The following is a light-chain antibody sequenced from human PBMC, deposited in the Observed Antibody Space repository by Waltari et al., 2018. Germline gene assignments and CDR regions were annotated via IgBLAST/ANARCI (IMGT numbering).Light chain of an antibody. CDR1: SSDVGSYNL. J-gene: IGLJ2*01. CDR3: CSYAGSVV. V-gene: IGLV2-23*01. Sequence: QSALTQPASVSGSPGPSITISCTRTSSDVGSYNLVSWYQQHPGKAPKLMIYEGSKRPSGVSNRFSGSKSGNTASLTISGLQAEDEADYYCCSYAGSVVFGGGTKLTVL. CDR2: EGS.